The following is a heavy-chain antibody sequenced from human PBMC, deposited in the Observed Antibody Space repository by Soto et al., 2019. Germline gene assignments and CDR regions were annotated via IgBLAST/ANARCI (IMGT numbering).Heavy chain of an antibody. CDR1: GGSISSGGYY. J-gene: IGHJ6*04. CDR2: IYYSGST. V-gene: IGHV4-31*03. CDR3: ARKAYDFWSGSGDVDV. Sequence: TCTVSGGSISSGGYYWSWIRQHPGKGLEWIGYIYYSGSTYYNPSLKSRVTISVDTSKNQFSLKLSSVTAADTAVYYCARKAYDFWSGSGDVDVWGKGTTVTVSS. D-gene: IGHD3-3*01.